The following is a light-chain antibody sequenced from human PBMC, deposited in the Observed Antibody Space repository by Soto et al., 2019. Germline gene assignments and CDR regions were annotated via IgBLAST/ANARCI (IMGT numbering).Light chain of an antibody. CDR2: SNN. Sequence: QSVLTQPPSASGTPGQRVTISCSGSSSNIGSNTVNWNQQLPGTAPKLLIYSNNQRPSGVPDRFSGSKSGTSASLAISGLQSEDEADYYCAAWDDSLNGLYVFGTGIKLTVL. CDR3: AAWDDSLNGLYV. CDR1: SSNIGSNT. J-gene: IGLJ1*01. V-gene: IGLV1-44*01.